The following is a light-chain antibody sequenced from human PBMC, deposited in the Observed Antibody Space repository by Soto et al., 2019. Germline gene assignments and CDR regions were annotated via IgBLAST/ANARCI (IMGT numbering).Light chain of an antibody. Sequence: EIVLTQSPATLSLSPGERATLSCRASQSVSSNLAWYQQKPGQAPRLLIYGASTRATGIPARFSGSGSGTDFTLTISSLQPEDFATYFCQQVYSTPYTFGQGTRLEI. CDR3: QQVYSTPYT. V-gene: IGKV3-15*01. CDR1: QSVSSN. CDR2: GAS. J-gene: IGKJ5*01.